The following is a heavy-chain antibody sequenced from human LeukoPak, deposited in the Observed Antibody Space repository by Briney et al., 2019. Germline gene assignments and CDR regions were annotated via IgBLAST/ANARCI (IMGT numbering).Heavy chain of an antibody. Sequence: ASVKVSCKASGYTFTGYYMHWVRQAPGQGLEWMGWINPNSGGTDYAQKFQGRVTMTRDTSISTAYMELSRPRSDDTAVYYCARCSSGGSCYAYWGQGTLVTVSS. V-gene: IGHV1-2*02. CDR3: ARCSSGGSCYAY. D-gene: IGHD2-15*01. J-gene: IGHJ4*02. CDR2: INPNSGGT. CDR1: GYTFTGYY.